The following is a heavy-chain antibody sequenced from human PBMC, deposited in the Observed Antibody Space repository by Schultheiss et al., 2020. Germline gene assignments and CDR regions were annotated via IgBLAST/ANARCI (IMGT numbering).Heavy chain of an antibody. V-gene: IGHV3-49*04. J-gene: IGHJ4*02. CDR1: GFTFSNAW. D-gene: IGHD5-12*01. CDR2: IRSKGYGGTT. Sequence: GGSLRLSCAASGFTFSNAWMSWVRQAPGKGLEWVGFIRSKGYGGTTEYAASVKGRFTISRDDSKSIAYLQMNSLKTEDTAVYYCTGGYSSSRFFPSVVDYWGQGTLVTVSS. CDR3: TGGYSSSRFFPSVVDY.